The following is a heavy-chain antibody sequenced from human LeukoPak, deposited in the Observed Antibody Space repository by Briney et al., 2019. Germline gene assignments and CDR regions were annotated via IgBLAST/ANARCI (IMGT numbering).Heavy chain of an antibody. J-gene: IGHJ4*02. V-gene: IGHV3-53*01. CDR1: GFAVSNDY. D-gene: IGHD6-6*01. Sequence: GGSLRLSCAVSGFAVSNDYMSWVRQAPGKGLEWVSVIYGGGDTYYADSVRGRFTISRDNFENTLFLQMDSLRAEDTAVYYCTRLLPSSHHFFDSWGQGTLVTVSS. CDR3: TRLLPSSHHFFDS. CDR2: IYGGGDT.